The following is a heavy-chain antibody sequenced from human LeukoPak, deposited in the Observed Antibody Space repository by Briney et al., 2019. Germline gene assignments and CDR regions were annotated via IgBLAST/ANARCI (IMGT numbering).Heavy chain of an antibody. CDR2: FDPEDGET. Sequence: ASVKVSCKVSGYTLTELSMHWVRQAPGKGLEWMGGFDPEDGETIYAQKFQGRVTMTEDTSTDTAYMELGSLRSEDTAVYYCATPLYSSGWDNWFDPWGQGTLVTVSS. J-gene: IGHJ5*02. CDR1: GYTLTELS. V-gene: IGHV1-24*01. CDR3: ATPLYSSGWDNWFDP. D-gene: IGHD6-19*01.